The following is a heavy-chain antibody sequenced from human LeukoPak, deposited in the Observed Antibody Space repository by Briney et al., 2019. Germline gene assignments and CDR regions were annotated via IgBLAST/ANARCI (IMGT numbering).Heavy chain of an antibody. CDR2: IIPIFGTA. J-gene: IGHJ6*02. CDR3: ARVKVLRYFGREGYYYYGMDV. V-gene: IGHV1-69*13. D-gene: IGHD3-9*01. CDR1: GGTFSSYA. Sequence: SVKVSCTASGGTFSSYAISWVRQAPGQGLEWMGGIIPIFGTANYAQKFQGRVTITADESTSTAYMELSSLRSEDTAVYYCARVKVLRYFGREGYYYYGMDVWGQGTTVTVSS.